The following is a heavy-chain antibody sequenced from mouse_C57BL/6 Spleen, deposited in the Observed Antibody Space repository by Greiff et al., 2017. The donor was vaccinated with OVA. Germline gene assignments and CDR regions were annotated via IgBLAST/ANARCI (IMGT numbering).Heavy chain of an antibody. CDR2: IDPSDSYT. CDR1: GYTFTSYW. D-gene: IGHD1-1*01. V-gene: IGHV1-50*01. J-gene: IGHJ1*03. Sequence: QVQLQQPGAELVKPGASVKLSCKASGYTFTSYWMQWVKQRPGQGLEWIGEIDPSDSYTNYNQKFKGKATLTVDTSSSTAYMQLSSLTSEDSAVYYCARFGTTDPSYGYFDVWGTGTTVTVSS. CDR3: ARFGTTDPSYGYFDV.